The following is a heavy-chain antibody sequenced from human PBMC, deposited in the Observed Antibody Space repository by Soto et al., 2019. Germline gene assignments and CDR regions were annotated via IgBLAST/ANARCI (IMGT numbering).Heavy chain of an antibody. CDR1: GFTLKGHF. D-gene: IGHD5-12*01. J-gene: IGHJ4*02. CDR2: SRNEAFSYTT. Sequence: EVPLVESGGGLVQPGGSLRLSCATSGFTLKGHFMDWVRQAPGKGLEWVGRSRNEAFSYTTEYAASVKGRFTISRDDSENSLHLQMNGLKTDDTAVYYCTVDIVGTGSYWGQGSLVTVSS. CDR3: TVDIVGTGSY. V-gene: IGHV3-72*01.